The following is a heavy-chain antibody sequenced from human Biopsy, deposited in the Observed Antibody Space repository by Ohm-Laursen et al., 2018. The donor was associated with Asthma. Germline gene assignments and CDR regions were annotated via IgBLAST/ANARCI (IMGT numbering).Heavy chain of an antibody. V-gene: IGHV3-30-3*01. J-gene: IGHJ4*02. CDR1: GFTFRSYA. Sequence: LSLTCAASGFTFRSYAMHWVRQAPGKGLEWVAVGGSYYDGGLKYYADSVNGRFTVSRDDSKDTLYLQMNSLRPDDTAVYYCARDVMEWYLPAFDFWGQGTLVTVSS. CDR2: GGSYYDGGLK. CDR3: ARDVMEWYLPAFDF. D-gene: IGHD3-3*01.